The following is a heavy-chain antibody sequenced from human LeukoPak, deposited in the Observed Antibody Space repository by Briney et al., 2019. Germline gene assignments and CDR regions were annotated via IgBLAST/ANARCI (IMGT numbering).Heavy chain of an antibody. Sequence: SEALSLTCAVYVGPFSGYYWSWIRQPPGKGLEWIGEINHSGSTNYNSSLKSRVTISVDTSKNQFSLKLSSVTAADTAVYYCARGYYGSGSHCCHMDVWGKGTTITVS. CDR2: INHSGST. J-gene: IGHJ6*03. D-gene: IGHD3-10*01. CDR1: VGPFSGYY. CDR3: ARGYYGSGSHCCHMDV. V-gene: IGHV4-34*01.